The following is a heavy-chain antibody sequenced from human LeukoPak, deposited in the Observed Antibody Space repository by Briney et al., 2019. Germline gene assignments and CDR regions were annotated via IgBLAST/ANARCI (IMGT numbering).Heavy chain of an antibody. J-gene: IGHJ4*02. CDR2: TNPNSGGT. Sequence: ASVKASCKTSGYTFTDYFMHWVRQAPGEGLEWMGRTNPNSGGTNYAQKFLGRVTMTRDTSINTAYMELSRLRSDDTAVYFCARAAYSNYPWDYWGQGTLVTVSS. CDR1: GYTFTDYF. V-gene: IGHV1-2*06. CDR3: ARAAYSNYPWDY. D-gene: IGHD4-11*01.